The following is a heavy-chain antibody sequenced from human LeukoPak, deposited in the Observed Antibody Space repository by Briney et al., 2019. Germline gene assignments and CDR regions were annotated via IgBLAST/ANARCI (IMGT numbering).Heavy chain of an antibody. CDR1: GGSISSSSYY. CDR3: ARAGERLDHVWGSYRFDY. V-gene: IGHV4-39*07. D-gene: IGHD3-16*02. Sequence: SETLSLTCTVSGGSISSSSYYWGWIRQPPGKGLEWIGSIYYSGSTYYNPSLKSRVTISVDTSKNQFSLKLSSVTAADTAVYYCARAGERLDHVWGSYRFDYWGQGTLVTVSS. CDR2: IYYSGST. J-gene: IGHJ4*02.